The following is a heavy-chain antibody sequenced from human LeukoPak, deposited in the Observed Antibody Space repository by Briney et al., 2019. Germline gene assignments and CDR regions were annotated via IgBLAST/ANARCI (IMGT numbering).Heavy chain of an antibody. CDR3: AKGFADY. Sequence: GGSLRLSCAASGFTFSSYALHWVCQAPGKGLEWVAVISYDGSNKYYADSVKGRFTISRDNSKNTLYLQMNSLRAEDTAVYYCAKGFADYWGQGTLVTVSS. CDR2: ISYDGSNK. D-gene: IGHD3-16*01. V-gene: IGHV3-30*04. J-gene: IGHJ4*02. CDR1: GFTFSSYA.